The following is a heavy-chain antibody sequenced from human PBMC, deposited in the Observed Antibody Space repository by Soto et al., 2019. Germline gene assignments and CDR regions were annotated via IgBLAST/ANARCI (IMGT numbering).Heavy chain of an antibody. CDR2: IKGDGSET. CDR1: GFTFSSYY. Sequence: EVQLVESGGGLVQPGGSLRLSCAASGFTFSSYYMSWVRQAPGKGLEWVGNIKGDGSETHYVDSVKGRFTISRDNAENSIYLQMNSLRAEDTAMYYCARDPVTADWGQGTLVTVSS. V-gene: IGHV3-7*03. CDR3: ARDPVTAD. J-gene: IGHJ4*02.